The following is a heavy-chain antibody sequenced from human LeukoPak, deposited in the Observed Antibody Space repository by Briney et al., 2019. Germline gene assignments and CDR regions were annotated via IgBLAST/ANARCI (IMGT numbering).Heavy chain of an antibody. V-gene: IGHV3-7*01. J-gene: IGHJ4*02. CDR3: ASGRQLGY. CDR2: IKEDGSEK. CDR1: GFTFSNYW. Sequence: PGGPLLLSCAASGFTFSNYWMRWPRAARGEVLEGAANIKEDGSEKYYVDSVKGRFTISRDNARNSLYLQMNSLRAEDTAVYYCASGRQLGYWGQGTLVTVSS. D-gene: IGHD6-13*01.